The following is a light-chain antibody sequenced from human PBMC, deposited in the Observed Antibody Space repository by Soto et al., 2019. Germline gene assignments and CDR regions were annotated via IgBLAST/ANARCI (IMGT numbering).Light chain of an antibody. CDR3: AACGDILNGPR. CDR1: SSNIGSNT. Sequence: QSVLTQPPSASGTPGQRVTISCSGSSSNIGSNTVNWYQQLPGTAPKLLIYSNNQRPSGVPGRFSGSKSGTSASLAISGLQDEKDADYCCAACGDILNGPRFGGGAKRTVL. V-gene: IGLV1-44*01. CDR2: SNN. J-gene: IGLJ2*01.